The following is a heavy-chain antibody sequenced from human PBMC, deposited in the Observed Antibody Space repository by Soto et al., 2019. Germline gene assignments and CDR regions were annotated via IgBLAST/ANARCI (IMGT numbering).Heavy chain of an antibody. V-gene: IGHV3-48*02. D-gene: IGHD6-13*01. CDR2: ISSSSSTI. CDR3: ARDASEAAAGLGDAFDI. CDR1: GFTFSRYS. J-gene: IGHJ3*02. Sequence: PGGSLRLSCAASGFTFSRYSMNWVRQAPGKGLEWVSYISSSSSTIYYADAVKGRFTISRDNAKNSLYLQMNSLRDEDTAVYYCARDASEAAAGLGDAFDIWGQGTMVTVSS.